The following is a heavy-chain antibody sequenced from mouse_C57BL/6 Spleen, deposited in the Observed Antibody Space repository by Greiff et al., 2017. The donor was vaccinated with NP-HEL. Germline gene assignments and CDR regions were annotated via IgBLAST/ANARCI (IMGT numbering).Heavy chain of an antibody. CDR3: ARGLLRSTWFAY. V-gene: IGHV1-52*01. CDR1: GYTFTSYW. CDR2: IDPSDSDT. Sequence: QVQLQQPGAELVRPGSSVKLSCKASGYTFTSYWMHWVKQRPIQGLEWIGNIDPSDSDTHYNQKFKDKATLTVDKSSSTAYMQLSSLTSEDSAVYYCARGLLRSTWFAYWGQGTLVTVSA. J-gene: IGHJ3*01. D-gene: IGHD1-1*01.